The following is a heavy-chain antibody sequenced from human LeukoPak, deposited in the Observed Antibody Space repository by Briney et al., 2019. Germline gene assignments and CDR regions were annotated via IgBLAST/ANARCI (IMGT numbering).Heavy chain of an antibody. V-gene: IGHV1-2*02. CDR2: INPNSGGT. D-gene: IGHD6-13*01. Sequence: ASVKVSCKASGYTFTGYYMHWARQAPGLGLEWMGWINPNSGGTNYAQRFQGRVTMTRDTSISTAYMELSRLRSDDMAVYYCARVRKGIAAAGNLNWFDPWGQGTLVTVSS. J-gene: IGHJ5*02. CDR1: GYTFTGYY. CDR3: ARVRKGIAAAGNLNWFDP.